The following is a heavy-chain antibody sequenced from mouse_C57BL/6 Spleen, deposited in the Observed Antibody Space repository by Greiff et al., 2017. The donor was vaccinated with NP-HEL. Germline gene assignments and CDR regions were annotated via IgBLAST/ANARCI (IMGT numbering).Heavy chain of an antibody. V-gene: IGHV1-50*01. CDR3: ARWLNSSGGAMDY. D-gene: IGHD3-1*01. CDR1: GYTFTSYW. Sequence: QVQLQQPGAELVKPGASVKLSCKASGYTFTSYWMQWVKQRPGQGLEWIGEIDPSDSYTNYNQKFKGKATLTVDTSSSTAYMQLSSLTSEDSAVYYCARWLNSSGGAMDYWGQGTSVTVSS. J-gene: IGHJ4*01. CDR2: IDPSDSYT.